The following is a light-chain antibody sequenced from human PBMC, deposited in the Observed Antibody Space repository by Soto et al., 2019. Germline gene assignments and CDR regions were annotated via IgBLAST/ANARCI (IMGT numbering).Light chain of an antibody. CDR3: QQYGSSST. V-gene: IGKV1-5*03. Sequence: DIQMTQSPSTLSGSVGDRVTITCRASQTISSWLAWYQQKPGKAPKLLIYKASTLKSGVPSRFSGSGSGTEFTLTISSLQPDDFATYYCQQYGSSSTFGQGTRLENK. CDR1: QTISSW. J-gene: IGKJ5*01. CDR2: KAS.